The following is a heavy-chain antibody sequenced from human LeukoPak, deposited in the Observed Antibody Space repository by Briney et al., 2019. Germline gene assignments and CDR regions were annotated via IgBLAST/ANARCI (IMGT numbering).Heavy chain of an antibody. Sequence: WIGQAPGKGLEWVSAISGSGGSTYYADSVKGRFTISRDNSKNTLYLQMNSLRAEDTAVYYCAKDIDELVPFYFDYWGQGTLVTVSS. CDR2: ISGSGGST. V-gene: IGHV3-23*01. J-gene: IGHJ4*02. CDR3: AKDIDELVPFYFDY. D-gene: IGHD3-3*02.